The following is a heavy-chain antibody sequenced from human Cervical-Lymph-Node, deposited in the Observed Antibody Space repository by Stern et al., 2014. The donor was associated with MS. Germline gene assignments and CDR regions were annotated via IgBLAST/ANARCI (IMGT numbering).Heavy chain of an antibody. V-gene: IGHV1-2*04. D-gene: IGHD6-19*01. CDR1: GYTFTGYY. Sequence: VQLVQSGAEVKKPGASVKVSCKASGYTFTGYYMHWVRPAPGQGLEWMGWINPNRGGTNYAQKFQGWVTMTRDTSISTAYMELSRLRSDDTAVYYCARDRFGSGWPDYWGQGTLVTVSS. J-gene: IGHJ4*02. CDR3: ARDRFGSGWPDY. CDR2: INPNRGGT.